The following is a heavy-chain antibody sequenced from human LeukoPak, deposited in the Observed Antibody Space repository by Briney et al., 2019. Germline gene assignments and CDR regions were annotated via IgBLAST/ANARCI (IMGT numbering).Heavy chain of an antibody. CDR3: ARDLDGSGSSFDY. D-gene: IGHD3-10*01. Sequence: SETLSLTCTVSGGSISSYYWSWIRQPPGKGLEWIGYIYYSGSTNYNPSLKSRVTISVDTSKNQFSLKLSSVTAADTAVYYCARDLDGSGSSFDYWGQGTLVTVSS. V-gene: IGHV4-59*01. CDR1: GGSISSYY. CDR2: IYYSGST. J-gene: IGHJ4*02.